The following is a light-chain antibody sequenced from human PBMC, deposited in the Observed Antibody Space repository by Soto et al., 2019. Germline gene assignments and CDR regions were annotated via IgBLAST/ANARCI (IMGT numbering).Light chain of an antibody. CDR2: LEGSGSY. CDR3: ETWDSNTLI. CDR1: SGHSSYV. V-gene: IGLV4-60*03. J-gene: IGLJ2*01. Sequence: QAVVTQSSSASASLGSSVKLTCTLSSGHSSYVIAWPQQQPGKAPRYLMKLEGSGSYNKGSGVPDRFSGSSSGADRYLTISNLQSEDEADYICETWDSNTLIFGGGTKVTVL.